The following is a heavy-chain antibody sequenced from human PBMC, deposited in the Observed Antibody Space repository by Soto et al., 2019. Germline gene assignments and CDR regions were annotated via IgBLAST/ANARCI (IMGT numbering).Heavy chain of an antibody. CDR1: GLTVSTNP. Sequence: EVQLVESGGGLVQPGGSLRLSCAASGLTVSTNPMSWVRQAPGKGLEWVSVIYTGGGTHYADSVKGRSTISRDNAKITVNLQMNSLRPEDKSVYYCARDGSGHWGQGTLVTVSS. CDR3: ARDGSGH. J-gene: IGHJ4*02. V-gene: IGHV3-66*01. CDR2: IYTGGGT.